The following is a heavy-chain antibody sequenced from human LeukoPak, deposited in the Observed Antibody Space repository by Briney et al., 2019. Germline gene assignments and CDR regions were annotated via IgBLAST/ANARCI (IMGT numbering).Heavy chain of an antibody. CDR3: ARRAGAYSHPYDY. V-gene: IGHV3-53*01. CDR1: GFTVSSNS. J-gene: IGHJ4*02. Sequence: GGSLRLSCTVSGFTVSSNSMSSVRQPPGKWLEWVSFIYSGTIHYSDSVKGRFTISRDNSKNTLYLQMNSLRAEDTAVYYCARRAGAYSHPYDYWGQGTLVTVSS. D-gene: IGHD4/OR15-4a*01. CDR2: IYSGTI.